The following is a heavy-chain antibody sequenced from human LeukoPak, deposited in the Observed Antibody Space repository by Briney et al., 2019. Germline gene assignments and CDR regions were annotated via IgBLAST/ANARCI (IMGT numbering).Heavy chain of an antibody. V-gene: IGHV6-1*01. J-gene: IGHJ6*02. CDR2: TLYRSEWYY. CDR1: GDSVSSNSAA. Sequence: SQTLSLTCAISGDSVSSNSAAWNWIRQSPSRGLEWLGRTLYRSEWYYDYAVSVKSRITINPDTSRNQFSLKLSSVTAADTAVYYCARDRLSYSSGWYPPYYYYGMDVWGQGTTVTVSS. CDR3: ARDRLSYSSGWYPPYYYYGMDV. D-gene: IGHD6-19*01.